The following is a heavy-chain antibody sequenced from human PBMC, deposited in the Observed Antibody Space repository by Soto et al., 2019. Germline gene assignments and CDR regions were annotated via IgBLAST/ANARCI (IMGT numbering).Heavy chain of an antibody. CDR1: GFSLSNPTMG. CDR2: IFSNDEK. J-gene: IGHJ4*02. D-gene: IGHD3-10*01. Sequence: QVTLKESGPVLVKPTETLTLTCTVSGFSLSNPTMGVTWICQPPGKALEWLAHIFSNDEKSYRTSLKSRLTISKDTSKSQVVLTMTNMDPVDTSTYYCARIRSSHSGIYPFDFWGQGTLVTVSS. V-gene: IGHV2-26*01. CDR3: ARIRSSHSGIYPFDF.